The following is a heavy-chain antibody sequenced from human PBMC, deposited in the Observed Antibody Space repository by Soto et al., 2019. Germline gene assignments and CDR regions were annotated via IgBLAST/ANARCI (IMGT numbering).Heavy chain of an antibody. J-gene: IGHJ6*02. CDR3: ARALGYSSSWLVYYYGMDV. Sequence: SETLSLTCTVSGGSISSYYWSWIRQPPGKGLEWIGYIYYSGSTNYNPSLKSRVTISVDTSKNQFSLKLSSVTAADTAVYYCARALGYSSSWLVYYYGMDVWGQGTTVTVSS. CDR1: GGSISSYY. CDR2: IYYSGST. V-gene: IGHV4-59*01. D-gene: IGHD6-13*01.